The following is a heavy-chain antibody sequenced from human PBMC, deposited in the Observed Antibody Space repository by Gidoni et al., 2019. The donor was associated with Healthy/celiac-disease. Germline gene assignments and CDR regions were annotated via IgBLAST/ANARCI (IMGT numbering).Heavy chain of an antibody. CDR1: GYSFTSYW. CDR3: ASRMYYYDSNDRSFQH. CDR2: IYPGDSDT. J-gene: IGHJ1*01. V-gene: IGHV5-51*01. Sequence: EVQLVQSGAEVKKPGESLKISCKGSGYSFTSYWIGWVRQMPGKGLEWMGIIYPGDSDTRYSPSFQGQVTISADKSISTAYLQWSSLKASDTAMYYCASRMYYYDSNDRSFQHWGQGTLVTVSS. D-gene: IGHD3-22*01.